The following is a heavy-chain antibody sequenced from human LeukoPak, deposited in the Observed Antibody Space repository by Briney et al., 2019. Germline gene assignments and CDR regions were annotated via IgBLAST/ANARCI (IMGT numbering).Heavy chain of an antibody. CDR2: IYYSGST. CDR1: GGSISSYY. J-gene: IGHJ4*02. V-gene: IGHV4-59*01. CDR3: ARGVGSYVYFDY. Sequence: PSQTLSLTCIVSGGSISSYYWSWIRQPPGKGLEWIGYIYYSGSTNYNPSLKSRVTISVDTSKNQFSLKLSSVTAADTAVYYCARGVGSYVYFDYWGQGTLVTVSS. D-gene: IGHD3-16*01.